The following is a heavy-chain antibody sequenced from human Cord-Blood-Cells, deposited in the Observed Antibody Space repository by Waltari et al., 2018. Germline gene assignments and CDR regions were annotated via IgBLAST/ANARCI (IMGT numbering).Heavy chain of an antibody. Sequence: QVQLQQWGAGLLKPSETLSLTCAVYGGSFSGYYWSWIRQPPGKGLEWIGEINHSGSTNYNSSLKSRVTISVDTSKNKFSLKLSSVTAAETAVYYCARGHVELLSSTSCFDYWSQGSLFTVSS. CDR2: INHSGST. J-gene: IGHJ4*02. CDR3: ARGHVELLSSTSCFDY. D-gene: IGHD2-2*01. CDR1: GGSFSGYY. V-gene: IGHV4-34*01.